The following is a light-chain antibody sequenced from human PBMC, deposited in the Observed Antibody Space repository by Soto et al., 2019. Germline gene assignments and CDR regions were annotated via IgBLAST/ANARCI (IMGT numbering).Light chain of an antibody. CDR2: LEGSGSY. CDR1: SGHSTYI. CDR3: ETWDSNTAV. J-gene: IGLJ7*01. Sequence: QSVLTQSSSASASLGSSDKLTCTLSSGHSTYIIAWHQQQPGKAPRYLMKLEGSGSYNKGSGVPDRFSGSSSGADRYLTISNLQFEDEADYYCETWDSNTAVFGGGTQLTVL. V-gene: IGLV4-60*02.